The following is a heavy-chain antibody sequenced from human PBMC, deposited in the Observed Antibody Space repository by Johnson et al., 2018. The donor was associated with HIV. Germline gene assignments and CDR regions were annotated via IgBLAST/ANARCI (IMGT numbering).Heavy chain of an antibody. J-gene: IGHJ3*02. CDR2: ISYDGSNK. V-gene: IGHV3-30*03. Sequence: VQLVESGGGVVQSGKSLTLSCVGSGLSFSNFGIHWVRQAPGKGPEWVAVISYDGSNKYYADSVKGRFTISRDNSKNTLYLQMNSLRAEDTAVYYCARDTTSGLDGSSWDGAFDIWGQGTMVTVSS. D-gene: IGHD6-13*01. CDR1: GLSFSNFG. CDR3: ARDTTSGLDGSSWDGAFDI.